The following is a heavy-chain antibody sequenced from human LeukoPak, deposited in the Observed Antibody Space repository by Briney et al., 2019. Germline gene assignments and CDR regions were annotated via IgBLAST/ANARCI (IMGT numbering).Heavy chain of an antibody. CDR1: GYTFTSYD. Sequence: ASVKVSCKASGYTFTSYDINWVRQATGQGLGWMGWMNPNSGNTGYAQKFQGRVTITRNTSISTAYMELSSLRSEDPAVYYCARGLPIAAAGIKYWFDPWGQGTLVTVSS. CDR2: MNPNSGNT. CDR3: ARGLPIAAAGIKYWFDP. J-gene: IGHJ5*02. V-gene: IGHV1-8*03. D-gene: IGHD6-13*01.